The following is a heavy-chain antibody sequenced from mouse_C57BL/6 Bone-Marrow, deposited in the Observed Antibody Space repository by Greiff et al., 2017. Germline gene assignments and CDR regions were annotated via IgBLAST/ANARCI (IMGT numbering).Heavy chain of an antibody. CDR2: IDPDNGDT. Sequence: VQLQQSGAELVRPGASVTLSCTASGFNIKDDYMHWVKQRPEQGLEWIGWIDPDNGDTEYASKFQGKATITADTSSNTAYLQLSSLTSEDTAVYYCTTFIYGGYYWFAYWGQGTLVTVSA. D-gene: IGHD2-3*01. CDR3: TTFIYGGYYWFAY. CDR1: GFNIKDDY. J-gene: IGHJ3*01. V-gene: IGHV14-4*01.